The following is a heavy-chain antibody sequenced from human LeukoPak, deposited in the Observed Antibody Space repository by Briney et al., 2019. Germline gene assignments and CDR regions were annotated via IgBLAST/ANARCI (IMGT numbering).Heavy chain of an antibody. CDR1: GYTLTELS. J-gene: IGHJ5*02. CDR3: AHNYYDSSGYYYAFDP. CDR2: INPSGGST. V-gene: IGHV1-2*02. Sequence: ASVKVSCKVSGYTLTELSMHWVRQAPGQGLEWMGIINPSGGSTSYAQKFQGRVTMTRDTSISTAYMELSRLRSDDTAVYYCAHNYYDSSGYYYAFDPWGQGTLVTVSS. D-gene: IGHD3-22*01.